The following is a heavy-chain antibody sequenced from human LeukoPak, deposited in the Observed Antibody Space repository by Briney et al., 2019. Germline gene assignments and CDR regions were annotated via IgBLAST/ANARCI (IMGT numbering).Heavy chain of an antibody. Sequence: ASVKVSCKASGYTFTGYYMHWVRQAPGQGLEWMGWINPNSGGTNYAQKFQGRVTMTRDTSISTAYMELSRLRSDDTAVYYCARDLNSDTAMVYYFDYWGQGTLVTVSS. V-gene: IGHV1-2*02. CDR3: ARDLNSDTAMVYYFDY. CDR2: INPNSGGT. D-gene: IGHD5-18*01. J-gene: IGHJ4*02. CDR1: GYTFTGYY.